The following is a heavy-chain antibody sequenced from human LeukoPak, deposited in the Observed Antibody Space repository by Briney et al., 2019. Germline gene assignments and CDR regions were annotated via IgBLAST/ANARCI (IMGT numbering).Heavy chain of an antibody. CDR1: GFTFSRYA. CDR3: AKEGQLLSFDN. V-gene: IGHV3-23*01. Sequence: PGGPLRLSCAASGFTFSRYAMSWVRQAPGKGLEWVSATSGSGGSTYYADSVKGRFTISRSNSTNPLYLQMNSLRAENTAVDYCAKEGQLLSFDNWGQGTLVTVSS. D-gene: IGHD1-26*01. J-gene: IGHJ4*02. CDR2: TSGSGGST.